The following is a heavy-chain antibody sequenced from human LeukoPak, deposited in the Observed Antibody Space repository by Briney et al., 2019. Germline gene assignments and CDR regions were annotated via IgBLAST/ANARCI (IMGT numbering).Heavy chain of an antibody. CDR3: ARGGDSSGWYVSDY. J-gene: IGHJ4*02. CDR1: GYTFTIYG. D-gene: IGHD6-19*01. V-gene: IGHV1-18*01. Sequence: ASVKVSCKASGYTFTIYGISWVRQAPGQGLEWMGWISAYNGNTNYAQKLQGRVTMTTDTSTSTAYMDLRSLRSDDTAVYYCARGGDSSGWYVSDYWGQGTLVTVSS. CDR2: ISAYNGNT.